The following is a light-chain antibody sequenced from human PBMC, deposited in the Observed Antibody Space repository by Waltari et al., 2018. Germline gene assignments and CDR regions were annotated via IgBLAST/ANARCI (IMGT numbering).Light chain of an antibody. CDR2: QDK. CDR3: QVWDRTKVI. Sequence: SYELTQPLSVSVSPGQTAKITCTGDNLGNQYVSWYHQKAGKSPVLVIDQDKYRPSGFPGRVAGSGTNTGNTATLSLRRTESMDEGDYYCQVWDRTKVIFGGGTKLTVL. CDR1: NLGNQY. J-gene: IGLJ2*01. V-gene: IGLV3-1*01.